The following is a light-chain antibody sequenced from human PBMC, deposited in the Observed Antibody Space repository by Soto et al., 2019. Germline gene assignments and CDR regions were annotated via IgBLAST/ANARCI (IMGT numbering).Light chain of an antibody. CDR1: SSDVGSYNL. CDR3: CSYAGSSTLA. CDR2: EGS. V-gene: IGLV2-23*01. J-gene: IGLJ2*01. Sequence: QSVLTQPASVSGSPGQSITISCTGTSSDVGSYNLVSWYQQHPGKAPKLMIYEGSKRPSGVSNRFSGSKSGNTASLTISGLQAEDEADYYCCSYAGSSTLAFGGGTKLTVL.